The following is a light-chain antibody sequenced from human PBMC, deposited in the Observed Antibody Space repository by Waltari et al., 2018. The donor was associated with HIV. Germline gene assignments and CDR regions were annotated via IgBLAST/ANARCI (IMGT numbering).Light chain of an antibody. J-gene: IGKJ1*01. CDR1: QGVSSN. V-gene: IGKV3-15*01. CDR2: GAS. CDR3: QQYNNWPPWT. Sequence: EILMTQSPATLSVSPGESTTLSCRASQGVSSNLAWYQQKPGQAPRLLIYGASTRATGIPARFSGSGSGTEFTLTISSLQSEDFAVYYCQQYNNWPPWTFGQGTKVEIK.